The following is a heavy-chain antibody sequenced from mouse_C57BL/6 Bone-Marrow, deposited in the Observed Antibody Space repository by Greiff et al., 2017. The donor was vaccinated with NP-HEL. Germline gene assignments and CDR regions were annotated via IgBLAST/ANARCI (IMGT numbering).Heavy chain of an antibody. CDR3: TRDRPGYGYFDY. D-gene: IGHD1-2*01. CDR2: ISSGGDYI. V-gene: IGHV5-9-1*02. Sequence: EVHLVESGEGLVKPGGSLKLSCAASGFTFSSYAMSWVRQTPEQRLEWVAYISSGGDYIYYADTVKGRFTISRDNARNTLYLQMSSLKSEDTAMYYCTRDRPGYGYFDYWGQGTTLTVSS. CDR1: GFTFSSYA. J-gene: IGHJ2*01.